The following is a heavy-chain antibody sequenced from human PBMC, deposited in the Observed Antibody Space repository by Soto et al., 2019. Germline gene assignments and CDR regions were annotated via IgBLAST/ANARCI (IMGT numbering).Heavy chain of an antibody. D-gene: IGHD3-3*01. Sequence: ASVKVSCKASGGTFSSYAISWVRQAPGQGLEWMGGIIPIFGTANYAQKFQGRVTITADESTSTAYMELSSLRSEDTAVYYCARAYDFWSGYYTYYYGMDVWGQGTTVTVS. CDR2: IIPIFGTA. J-gene: IGHJ6*02. CDR3: ARAYDFWSGYYTYYYGMDV. CDR1: GGTFSSYA. V-gene: IGHV1-69*13.